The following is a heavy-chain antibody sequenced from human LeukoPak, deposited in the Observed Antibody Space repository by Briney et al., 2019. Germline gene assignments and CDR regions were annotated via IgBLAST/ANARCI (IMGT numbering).Heavy chain of an antibody. CDR1: GYSISSDYY. CDR2: IYHSGST. CDR3: ARISRYYSDSSGFYPSHFDY. J-gene: IGHJ4*02. V-gene: IGHV4-38-2*01. Sequence: PSETLSLTCAVSGYSISSDYYWGWTRPPPGRGLEGIGSIYHSGSTYYNSSLKSRVTISLDPSKNQFSLKLNSVTAADTAVYYCARISRYYSDSSGFYPSHFDYWGQGTLVTVSS. D-gene: IGHD3-22*01.